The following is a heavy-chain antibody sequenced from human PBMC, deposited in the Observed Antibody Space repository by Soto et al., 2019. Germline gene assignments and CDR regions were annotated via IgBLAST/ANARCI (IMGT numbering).Heavy chain of an antibody. CDR2: ISGTGLSK. D-gene: IGHD1-26*01. V-gene: IGHV3-23*01. CDR3: ASAGSVNEHMWETHF. J-gene: IGHJ4*02. CDR1: GFTFETTA. Sequence: GGSLRLSCEASGFTFETTALSWVRQAPGKGLEWVATISGTGLSKYYADSMKSRFIISRDNSRNTLYLQMNSLRAEDTAIYYCASAGSVNEHMWETHFWGQGSPVIVSS.